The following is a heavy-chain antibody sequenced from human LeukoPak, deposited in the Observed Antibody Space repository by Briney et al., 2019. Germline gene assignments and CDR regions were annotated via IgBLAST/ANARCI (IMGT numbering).Heavy chain of an antibody. D-gene: IGHD3-3*01. Sequence: GSLRLSCAASGFTFSSYAMHWVRQAPGKGLEWVAVISYDGSNKYYADSVKGRFTISRDNSKNTLYLQMNSLRAEDTAVYYCARDTRRFLEWFIDYWGQGTLVTVSS. J-gene: IGHJ4*02. CDR3: ARDTRRFLEWFIDY. CDR2: ISYDGSNK. V-gene: IGHV3-30-3*01. CDR1: GFTFSSYA.